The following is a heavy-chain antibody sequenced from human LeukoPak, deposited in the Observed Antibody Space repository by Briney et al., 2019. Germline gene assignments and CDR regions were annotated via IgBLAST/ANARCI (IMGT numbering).Heavy chain of an antibody. CDR2: IYYSGST. Sequence: SETLSLTCTVSGGSISSYYWSWLRQPPGKGLEWIGYIYYSGSTNYNPSLKSRVTISVDTSKNQFSLKLSSVTAADTAVYYCARAYDGSGRKFDYWGQGTLVTVPS. J-gene: IGHJ4*02. CDR1: GGSISSYY. D-gene: IGHD3-22*01. CDR3: ARAYDGSGRKFDY. V-gene: IGHV4-59*01.